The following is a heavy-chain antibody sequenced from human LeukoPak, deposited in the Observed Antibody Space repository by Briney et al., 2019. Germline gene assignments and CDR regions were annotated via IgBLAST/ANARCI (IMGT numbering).Heavy chain of an antibody. CDR2: IIPILGIA. Sequence: ASVKVSCKASGYSFTDYYMHWVRQAPGQGLEWMGRIIPILGIANYAQKFQGRVTITADKSTSTAYMELSSLRSEDTAVYYCASEVQQQLFDYWGQGTLVTVSS. CDR1: GYSFTDYY. V-gene: IGHV1-69*04. J-gene: IGHJ4*02. CDR3: ASEVQQQLFDY. D-gene: IGHD6-13*01.